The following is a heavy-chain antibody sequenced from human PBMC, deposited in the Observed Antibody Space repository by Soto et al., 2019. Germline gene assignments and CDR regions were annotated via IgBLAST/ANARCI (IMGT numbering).Heavy chain of an antibody. CDR2: IKQDGREK. J-gene: IGHJ5*02. CDR3: AGDGVRNGAYNGWLAP. V-gene: IGHV3-7*03. D-gene: IGHD3-16*01. Sequence: EVQLVESGGGLVQPGGSLRLSCAASGFSFSSYWMTWVRQAPGKGLEWVANIKQDGREKYYVASVKGRFTISRDNDKNLLYLQMDSLTPDDTAVYYCAGDGVRNGAYNGWLAPWGQGTLVTVSS. CDR1: GFSFSSYW.